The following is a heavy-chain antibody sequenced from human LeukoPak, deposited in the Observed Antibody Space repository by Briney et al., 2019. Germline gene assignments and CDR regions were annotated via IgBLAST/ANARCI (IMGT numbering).Heavy chain of an antibody. D-gene: IGHD5-24*01. CDR3: ARGTWDGDRTFDI. Sequence: GGSLRLSCAASGFTFSSYSMNWVRQAPGKRLEWISYISGTSSIIYYTPSVKGRFAISRDNGKYSLYLQMNSLRDDDTAVYFCARGTWDGDRTFDIWGQGAMVTASS. CDR2: ISGTSSII. CDR1: GFTFSSYS. J-gene: IGHJ3*02. V-gene: IGHV3-48*02.